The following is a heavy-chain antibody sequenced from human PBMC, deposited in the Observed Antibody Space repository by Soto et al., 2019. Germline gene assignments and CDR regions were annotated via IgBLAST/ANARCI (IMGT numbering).Heavy chain of an antibody. Sequence: QVQLVQSGAEVKKPGSSVKVSCKASGGTFSSYAISWVRQAPGQGLEWMGGIIPIFGTANYAQKFQGRVTMTADESTSTAYMELSSLRSEDTAVYYCARGGMGYCISTSCYVANWFDPWGQGTLVTVSS. CDR2: IIPIFGTA. CDR1: GGTFSSYA. CDR3: ARGGMGYCISTSCYVANWFDP. D-gene: IGHD2-2*01. V-gene: IGHV1-69*12. J-gene: IGHJ5*02.